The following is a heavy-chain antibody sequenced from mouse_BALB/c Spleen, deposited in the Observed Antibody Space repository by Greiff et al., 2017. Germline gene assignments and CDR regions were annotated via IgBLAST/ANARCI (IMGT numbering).Heavy chain of an antibody. D-gene: IGHD2-1*01. CDR1: GVNIKDTY. CDR3: AIYGNYGV. V-gene: IGHV1-54*03. CDR2: INPGSGGT. J-gene: IGHJ1*01. Sequence: QVQLQQSGAELVKPGASVKLSCTASGVNIKDTYMHWVKQRPGQGLEWIGVINPGSGGTNYNEKFKGKATLTADKSSSTAYMQLSSLTSDDSAVYFCAIYGNYGVWGAGTTVTVSS.